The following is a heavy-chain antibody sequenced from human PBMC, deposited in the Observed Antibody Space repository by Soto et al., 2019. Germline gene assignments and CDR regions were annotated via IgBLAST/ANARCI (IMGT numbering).Heavy chain of an antibody. CDR1: GDSVSSNRAA. CDR3: AREGLSYYDILTGNYGMDV. Sequence: SQTLSPTCSISGDSVSSNRAAWNWIRQSPSRGLEWLGRTYYRSKWYNDYAVSVKSRITINPDTSKNQFSLQLNSVTPEDTAVYYCAREGLSYYDILTGNYGMDVWGQGTTVTVSS. V-gene: IGHV6-1*01. D-gene: IGHD3-9*01. CDR2: TYYRSKWYN. J-gene: IGHJ6*02.